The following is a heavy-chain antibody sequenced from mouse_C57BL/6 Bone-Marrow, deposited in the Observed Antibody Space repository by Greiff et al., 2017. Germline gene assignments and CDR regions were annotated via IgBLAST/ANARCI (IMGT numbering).Heavy chain of an antibody. V-gene: IGHV1-55*01. CDR3: ARCGYAGRLAN. CDR1: GYTFTSYW. CDR2: IYPGSGST. Sequence: VQLQQSGAELVKPGASVKMSCKASGYTFTSYWMTWVKQRPGQGLEWIGDIYPGSGSTNYNGKFKGKATLTVATSSSTAYMPLSSLASEDSAVYYSARCGYAGRLANWGRGPLVTVSA. D-gene: IGHD2-2*01. J-gene: IGHJ3*01.